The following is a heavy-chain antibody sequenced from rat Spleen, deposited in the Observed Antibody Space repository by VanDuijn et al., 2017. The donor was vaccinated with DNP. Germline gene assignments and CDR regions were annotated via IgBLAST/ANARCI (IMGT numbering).Heavy chain of an antibody. CDR3: ARYTTGVDY. V-gene: IGHV3-1*01. CDR2: ISYSGTT. D-gene: IGHD1-11*01. Sequence: EVRLQESGPGLVKPSQSLSLTCSVTGSSITSNYWGWIRQFPGNKMEWIGHISYSGTTTYSPSLKSRISITRDTSKNQFFLQLNSVTTEDTATYYCARYTTGVDYWGQGVMVTVSS. J-gene: IGHJ2*01. CDR1: GSSITSNY.